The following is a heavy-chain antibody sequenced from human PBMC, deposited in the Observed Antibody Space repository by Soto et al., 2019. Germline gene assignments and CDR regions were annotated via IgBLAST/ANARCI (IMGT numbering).Heavy chain of an antibody. CDR3: ARGYDYDSGGYLFDY. Sequence: SETLSLTCRVSGGSVSSNIYYWTWIRQHPGKGPEWIGHIYYSGSTYYNPSLKSRVTISLDMSKNQFSLKLTSVSAADTAVYYCARGYDYDSGGYLFDYWGQGTLVTVPQ. D-gene: IGHD3-22*01. V-gene: IGHV4-31*03. CDR1: GGSVSSNIYY. J-gene: IGHJ4*02. CDR2: IYYSGST.